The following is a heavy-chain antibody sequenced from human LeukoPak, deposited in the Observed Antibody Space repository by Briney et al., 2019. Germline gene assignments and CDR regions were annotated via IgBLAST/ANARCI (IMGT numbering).Heavy chain of an antibody. J-gene: IGHJ4*02. D-gene: IGHD6-13*01. V-gene: IGHV4-34*01. Sequence: SETLSLTCAVYGGSFSGYYWSWIRQPPGKGLEWIGEINHSGSTNYNPSLKSRVTISVDTSKNQFSLKLSSVTAADTAVYYCARGSIKLAAAGSFDYWGRGTLVTVSS. CDR2: INHSGST. CDR3: ARGSIKLAAAGSFDY. CDR1: GGSFSGYY.